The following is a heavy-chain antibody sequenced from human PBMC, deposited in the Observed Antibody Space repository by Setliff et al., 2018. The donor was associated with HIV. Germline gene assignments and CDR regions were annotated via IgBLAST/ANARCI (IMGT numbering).Heavy chain of an antibody. J-gene: IGHJ6*02. CDR2: INPSDGAT. D-gene: IGHD6-13*01. CDR1: GYTFTNSF. Sequence: ASVKVSCKSSGYTFTNSFMHWVRQAPGQRLEWMGIINPSDGATTYAWKFQDRVTMTSDTSTSTVYMELSSLRSEDTAIYYCAKDHAEAMEQQLVPEYYGMDVWGQGTTVTVSS. V-gene: IGHV1-46*01. CDR3: AKDHAEAMEQQLVPEYYGMDV.